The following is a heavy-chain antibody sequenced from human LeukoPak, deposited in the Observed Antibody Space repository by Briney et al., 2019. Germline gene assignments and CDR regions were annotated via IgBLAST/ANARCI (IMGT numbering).Heavy chain of an antibody. D-gene: IGHD6-13*01. Sequence: GGSLRLSCAASGFTVSSNYMSWVRQAPGKGLEWVSVIYSGGSTYYADSVKGRFTISRDNSKNTLYLQTNSLRAEDTAVYYCAREKQPPNWFDPWGQGTLVTVSS. V-gene: IGHV3-66*01. CDR3: AREKQPPNWFDP. J-gene: IGHJ5*02. CDR1: GFTVSSNY. CDR2: IYSGGST.